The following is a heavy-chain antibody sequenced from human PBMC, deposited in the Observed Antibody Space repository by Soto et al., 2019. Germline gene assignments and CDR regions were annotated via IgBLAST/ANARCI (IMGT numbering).Heavy chain of an antibody. V-gene: IGHV4-31*03. Sequence: TLSLTCSVSGGSISSGGSYWIRISQSPGKGLEWIGCIYYSGTTYYNPSLQSRVSISLDTSKNQFSLKLSSVTAADTAIYYCASGNCFSSSCSYLDIWGRGTLVTVSS. J-gene: IGHJ2*01. CDR1: GGSISSGGSY. D-gene: IGHD2-2*01. CDR3: ASGNCFSSSCSYLDI. CDR2: IYYSGTT.